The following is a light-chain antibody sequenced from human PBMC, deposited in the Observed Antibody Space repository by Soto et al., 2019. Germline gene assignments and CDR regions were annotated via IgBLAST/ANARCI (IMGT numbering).Light chain of an antibody. Sequence: ELVMTQSPATLSVSPGDSATLSCRASQSVSSNLAWYQQKPCQAPRLLIYGAYTRATGIPARFSGSGSGTEFTPTISSLQSEDFAVYYCQQYNNWPPITFGQGTRLEIK. CDR3: QQYNNWPPIT. V-gene: IGKV3-15*01. J-gene: IGKJ5*01. CDR1: QSVSSN. CDR2: GAY.